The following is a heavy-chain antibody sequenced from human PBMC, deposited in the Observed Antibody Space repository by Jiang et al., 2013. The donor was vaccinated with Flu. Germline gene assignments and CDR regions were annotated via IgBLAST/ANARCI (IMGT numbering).Heavy chain of an antibody. CDR1: ITASSNY. D-gene: IGHD1/OR15-1a*01. J-gene: IGHJ4*02. Sequence: QLVESGGKLGPAWGVPETLLCSLWITASSNYISWVRQAPGKGLEWVSVIYSDGHTYYADSVKGRFTISRDNSKNTMYLQMNSLRAEDTAVYYCARDGNWNNFDYWGQGTLVTVSS. CDR3: ARDGNWNNFDY. V-gene: IGHV3-66*01. CDR2: IYSDGHT.